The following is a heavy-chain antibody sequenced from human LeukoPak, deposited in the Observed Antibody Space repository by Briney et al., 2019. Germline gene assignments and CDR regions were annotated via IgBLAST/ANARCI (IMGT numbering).Heavy chain of an antibody. V-gene: IGHV1-18*01. J-gene: IGHJ4*01. CDR1: VYTFSNYG. CDR2: ITAYNGNR. D-gene: IGHD1-1*01. CDR3: ARDNDKVVDH. Sequence: ASVKVSFKTSVYTFSNYGISWGRQAPGQGLEWMGWITAYNGNRLYAQRFQGRITLTTDTSTSTSYMELRSLEYDDTAIYYCARDNDKVVDHWGQGTLVTVSS.